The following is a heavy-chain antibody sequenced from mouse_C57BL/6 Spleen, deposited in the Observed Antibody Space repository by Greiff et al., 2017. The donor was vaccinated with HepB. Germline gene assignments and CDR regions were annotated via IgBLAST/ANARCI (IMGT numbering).Heavy chain of an antibody. CDR3: ARGDYDGGWYFDV. V-gene: IGHV1-42*01. CDR1: GYSFTGYY. D-gene: IGHD2-4*01. CDR2: INPSTGGT. Sequence: VQLQQSGPELVKPGASVKISCKASGYSFTGYYMNWVKQSPEKSLEWIGEINPSTGGTTYNQKFKAKATLTVDKSSSTAYMQLKSLTSEDSAVYYCARGDYDGGWYFDVWGTGTTVTVSS. J-gene: IGHJ1*03.